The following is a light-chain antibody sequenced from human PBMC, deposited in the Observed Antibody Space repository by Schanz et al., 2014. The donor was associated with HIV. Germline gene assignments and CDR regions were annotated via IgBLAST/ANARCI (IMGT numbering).Light chain of an antibody. CDR2: DVS. J-gene: IGLJ3*02. Sequence: QSALTQPASVSGSPGQSITISCTGTSSDVGGYNYVSWYQHHPGKAPKLMIYDVSNRPSGVSWRFSASKSGNTASLTISGLQAEDEADYYCGSYSSGDSHWVSGGGTKLTVL. CDR3: GSYSSGDSHWV. V-gene: IGLV2-14*03. CDR1: SSDVGGYNY.